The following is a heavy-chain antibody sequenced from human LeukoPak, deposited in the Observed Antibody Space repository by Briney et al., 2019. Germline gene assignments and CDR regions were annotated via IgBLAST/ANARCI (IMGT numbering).Heavy chain of an antibody. CDR1: GFAFSAYE. Sequence: PGGSLRLSCAASGFAFSAYEMNWVRQAPGKGLEWVAYISGSDTTIYYADSVKGRFTISRDNAKNSLYLQMNSLRAEDTALYYCTTLGYHLDSWGRGTLVTVSS. D-gene: IGHD3-22*01. CDR2: ISGSDTTI. J-gene: IGHJ4*02. V-gene: IGHV3-48*03. CDR3: TTLGYHLDS.